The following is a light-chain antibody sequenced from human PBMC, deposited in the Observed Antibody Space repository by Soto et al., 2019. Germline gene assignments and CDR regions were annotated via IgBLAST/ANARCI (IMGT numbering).Light chain of an antibody. J-gene: IGKJ5*01. CDR3: QQYSSSPPIT. CDR1: QSVTNSY. Sequence: IVVTQSAGTVSLTPGEGATLSCRASQSVTNSYLAWYQQKPGQAPRLLIYGASSRATGIPDRFSGSGSETDFTLTISRLEPEDFAVYYCQQYSSSPPITSAQRTRPEI. V-gene: IGKV3-20*01. CDR2: GAS.